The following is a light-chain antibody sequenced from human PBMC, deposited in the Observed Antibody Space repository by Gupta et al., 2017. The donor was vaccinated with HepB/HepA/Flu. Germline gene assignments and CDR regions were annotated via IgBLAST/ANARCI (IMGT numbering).Light chain of an antibody. J-gene: IGLJ2*01. V-gene: IGLV2-14*03. CDR3: SSYTGSSTLVV. CDR2: DVS. CDR1: SSDVGGYNY. Sequence: QSDLTQPASVSGSPGLSITTSCTGTSSDVGGYNYVSWYHQHPGKAPKLMIYDVSNRPSEVSNRFSGSKSGNTASLTISGLQAEEEADYYCSSYTGSSTLVVFSGGTRLTVL.